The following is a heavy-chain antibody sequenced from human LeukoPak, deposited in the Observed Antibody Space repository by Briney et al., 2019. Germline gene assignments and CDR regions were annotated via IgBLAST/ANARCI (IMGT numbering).Heavy chain of an antibody. CDR2: ISGIGSDT. CDR1: GFTFSTYA. Sequence: GGSLRLSCAASGFTFSTYAMSWVRQAPGKGLEWVSGISGIGSDTYYADSVKGRFTISRDNSKNTLYLDMNSLGAAEDTAVYHCAKGIITPDYWGQGTLVTVSS. J-gene: IGHJ4*02. D-gene: IGHD2-15*01. CDR3: AKGIITPDY. V-gene: IGHV3-23*01.